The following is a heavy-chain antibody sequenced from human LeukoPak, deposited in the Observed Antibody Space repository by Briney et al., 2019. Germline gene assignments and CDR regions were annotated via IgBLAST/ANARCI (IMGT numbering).Heavy chain of an antibody. CDR3: ASAADGYKE. CDR2: ISSSSSYI. D-gene: IGHD5-24*01. J-gene: IGHJ4*02. CDR1: GFTFDDYA. Sequence: GGSLRLSCAASGFTFDDYAMHWVRQAPGKGLEWVSSISSSSSYIYYADSVKGRFTISRDNAKNSLYLQMNSLRAEDTAVYYCASAADGYKEWGQGTLVTVSS. V-gene: IGHV3-21*01.